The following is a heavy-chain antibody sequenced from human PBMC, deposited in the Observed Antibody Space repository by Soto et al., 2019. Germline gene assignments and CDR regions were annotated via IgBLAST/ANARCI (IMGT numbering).Heavy chain of an antibody. J-gene: IGHJ6*02. D-gene: IGHD5-12*01. CDR3: ARLRGYSGYDYYYYGMDV. Sequence: SETLSITCTVSGGSISSGGYYWSWIRQHPGKGMEWIGYIYYSGSTYYNPSLKSRVTITVDTSKNPFSLKLSSVTAADTAVYYCARLRGYSGYDYYYYGMDVWGQGTTVTVSS. CDR2: IYYSGST. V-gene: IGHV4-31*03. CDR1: GGSISSGGYY.